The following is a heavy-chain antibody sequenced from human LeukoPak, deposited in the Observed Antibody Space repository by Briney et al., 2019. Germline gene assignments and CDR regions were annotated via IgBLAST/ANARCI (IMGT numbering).Heavy chain of an antibody. CDR3: ARDPELSNSMFDS. V-gene: IGHV1-46*01. J-gene: IGHJ4*02. D-gene: IGHD4-11*01. Sequence: ASVKVSCKASGYTLTSYNMHWVRQAPGQGLEWMGIINPSGGSTRYAQKFQGRVTMTRDTSASTVYMELSSPRSEDTAVYYCARDPELSNSMFDSWGQGTLVTVSS. CDR2: INPSGGST. CDR1: GYTLTSYN.